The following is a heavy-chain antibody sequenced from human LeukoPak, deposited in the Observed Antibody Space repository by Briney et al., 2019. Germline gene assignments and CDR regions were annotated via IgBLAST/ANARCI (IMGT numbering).Heavy chain of an antibody. D-gene: IGHD2-21*02. CDR2: IIPIFGTA. CDR1: GGTFSSYA. Sequence: ASVKVSCKASGGTFSSYAISWVRQAPGQGLEWMGGIIPIFGTANYAQKFQGRVTITADKSTSTAYMELSSLRSEDTAVYYCARSPIVVVTATDEYFQHWGQGTLVTVSS. CDR3: ARSPIVVVTATDEYFQH. J-gene: IGHJ1*01. V-gene: IGHV1-69*06.